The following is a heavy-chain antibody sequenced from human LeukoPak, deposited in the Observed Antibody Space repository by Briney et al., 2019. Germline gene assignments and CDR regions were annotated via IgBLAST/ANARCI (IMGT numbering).Heavy chain of an antibody. V-gene: IGHV3-74*01. CDR3: SPIGAGY. J-gene: IGHJ4*02. CDR1: GITFTGNW. D-gene: IGHD4/OR15-4a*01. Sequence: GGSLRLSCIASGITFTGNWRWVRQAPGKGLVWVSLIRSDGSSTSYADSVKGRFTISRDSPKNTLYLQMNSLRVEDTAVYYCSPIGAGYWGQGTLVTVSS. CDR2: IRSDGSST.